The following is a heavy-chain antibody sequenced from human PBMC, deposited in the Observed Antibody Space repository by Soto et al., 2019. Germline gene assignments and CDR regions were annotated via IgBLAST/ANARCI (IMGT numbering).Heavy chain of an antibody. D-gene: IGHD2-2*01. V-gene: IGHV4-39*01. CDR1: GGSISSSSYY. Sequence: SETLSLTCTVSGGSISSSSYYWVLIRQPPGKGLEWIGSIYYSGSTYYNPSLKSRVTISVDTSKNQFSLKLSSVTAADTAVYYCARSHATHCSCSSCYVGGGWFAPRGQGTLVTGSS. J-gene: IGHJ5*02. CDR3: ARSHATHCSCSSCYVGGGWFAP. CDR2: IYYSGST.